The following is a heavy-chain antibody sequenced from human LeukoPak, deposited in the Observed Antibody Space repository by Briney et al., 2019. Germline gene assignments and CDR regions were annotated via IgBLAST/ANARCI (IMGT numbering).Heavy chain of an antibody. CDR2: IYYSGTT. J-gene: IGHJ5*02. V-gene: IGHV4-39*07. D-gene: IGHD6-13*01. Sequence: SETLSLTCTVSGGSISSGSYYWGWIWQPPGKGLEWIGSIYYSGTTYYNPSLKSRVTISVDTSKNQFSLKVRSVTAADTAVYYCARDGIATAGRGSWFDPWGQGTLVTVSS. CDR3: ARDGIATAGRGSWFDP. CDR1: GGSISSGSYY.